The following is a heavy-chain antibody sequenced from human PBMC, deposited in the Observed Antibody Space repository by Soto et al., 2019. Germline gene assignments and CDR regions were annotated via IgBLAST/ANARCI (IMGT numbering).Heavy chain of an antibody. V-gene: IGHV1-69*06. CDR1: GGTFSSYA. D-gene: IGHD2-8*01. J-gene: IGHJ6*02. CDR3: ARANDPSWGSTLMDYYYGMDV. CDR2: IIPIFGTA. Sequence: GASVKVSCKASGGTFSSYAISWVRQAPGQGLEWVGGIIPIFGTANYAQKFQGRVTITADKSTSTAYVELSSLRSEDTAVYYCARANDPSWGSTLMDYYYGMDVWGQGTTVTVSS.